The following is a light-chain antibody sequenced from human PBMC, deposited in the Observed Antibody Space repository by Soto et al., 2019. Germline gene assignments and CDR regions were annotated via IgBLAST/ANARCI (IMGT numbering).Light chain of an antibody. Sequence: DFQMTQDPTSLSALVEERVTITCRPSPSISTYLNWYQQKSGKSPSLLIYAASSLQSGVPSRFSGSGSGTDFTLTISSLQSEDFAVYCCQQYDYWPDTFGQGTKVDIK. CDR1: PSISTY. V-gene: IGKV1-39*01. J-gene: IGKJ1*01. CDR3: QQYDYWPDT. CDR2: AAS.